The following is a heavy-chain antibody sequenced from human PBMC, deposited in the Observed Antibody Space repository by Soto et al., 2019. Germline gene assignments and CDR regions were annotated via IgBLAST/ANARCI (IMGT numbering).Heavy chain of an antibody. CDR2: ISGSDSRT. J-gene: IGHJ4*02. Sequence: GGSLRLSYAASGFTFSSAAMNWVRQAPGKGLEWVSIISGSDSRTYYADSVKGRFTISRDNSKNTLYLDMNSLRAEDTAVYYCAKRSLGSITLPALYYFDYWGQGTLVTVSS. CDR1: GFTFSSAA. CDR3: AKRSLGSITLPALYYFDY. D-gene: IGHD7-27*01. V-gene: IGHV3-23*01.